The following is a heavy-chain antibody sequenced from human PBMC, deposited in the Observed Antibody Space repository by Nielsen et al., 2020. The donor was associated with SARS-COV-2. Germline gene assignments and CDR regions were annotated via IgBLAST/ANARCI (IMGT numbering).Heavy chain of an antibody. CDR3: ARERGKIDY. CDR1: GGSFSGYY. Sequence: SQTLSLTCAVYGGSFSGYYWSWIRQPPGKGLEWIGEINHSGSTNYNPSLKSRVTISVDTSKNQFSLKLHSVTAADTAVYYCARERGKIDYWGQGTLVTVSS. V-gene: IGHV4-34*01. CDR2: INHSGST. D-gene: IGHD4-23*01. J-gene: IGHJ4*02.